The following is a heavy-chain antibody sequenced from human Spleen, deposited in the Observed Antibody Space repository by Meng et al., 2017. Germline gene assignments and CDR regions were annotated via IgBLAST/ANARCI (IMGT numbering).Heavy chain of an antibody. Sequence: GSLRLSCTVSGGSISSYYWSWIRQPPGKGLEWIGYISYSVSTDYNPSLKSRVTISVDTSKNQFSLKLSSVTAADTAVYYCAREHYDYVWGSYRNFDYWGQGTLVTVSS. CDR3: AREHYDYVWGSYRNFDY. D-gene: IGHD3-16*02. J-gene: IGHJ4*02. CDR1: GGSISSYY. V-gene: IGHV4-59*01. CDR2: ISYSVST.